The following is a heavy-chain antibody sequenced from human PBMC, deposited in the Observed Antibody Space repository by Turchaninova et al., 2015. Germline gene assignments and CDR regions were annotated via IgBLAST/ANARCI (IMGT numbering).Heavy chain of an antibody. D-gene: IGHD2-2*01. J-gene: IGHJ6*02. CDR3: ARGPSSTSLFAFDV. CDR2: IDWADDT. CDR1: GFSLSTRGMC. Sequence: QVTLRESGPALVKPTQTLTLTCTFSGFSLSTRGMCVSWIRQPPGKALEWLELIDWADDTYSNTSLRTRLTISKDTSKKLVVLTMTNMDPVDTATYYCARGPSSTSLFAFDVWGQGTTVTVSS. V-gene: IGHV2-70*01.